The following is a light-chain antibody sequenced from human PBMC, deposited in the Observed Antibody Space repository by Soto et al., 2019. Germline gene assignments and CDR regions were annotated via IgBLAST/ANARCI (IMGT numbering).Light chain of an antibody. V-gene: IGLV2-11*01. J-gene: IGLJ1*01. CDR2: DVG. CDR1: SGDVGFANY. Sequence: QSALTQPRSVSGSPGQSVTISCTGTSGDVGFANYVSWYQQHPGKAPKLLIFDVGQRPSGVPDRFSGSKSGNTASLTISGLRADDEADYYCCSYAGSFTYVFGTGTKLTVL. CDR3: CSYAGSFTYV.